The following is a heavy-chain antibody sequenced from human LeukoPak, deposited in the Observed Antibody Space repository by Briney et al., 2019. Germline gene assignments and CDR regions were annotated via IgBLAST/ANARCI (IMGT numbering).Heavy chain of an antibody. CDR2: ISGSGGST. CDR1: GFTFSSYA. D-gene: IGHD2-2*01. J-gene: IGHJ3*02. Sequence: GGFLRLSCAASGFTFSSYAMSWVRQAPGKGLEWVSAISGSGGSTYYADSVKGRFTISRDNSKNTLYLQMDSLRAEDTAVYYCAKPYCSSTSCPGGDAFDIWGQGTMVTVSS. CDR3: AKPYCSSTSCPGGDAFDI. V-gene: IGHV3-23*01.